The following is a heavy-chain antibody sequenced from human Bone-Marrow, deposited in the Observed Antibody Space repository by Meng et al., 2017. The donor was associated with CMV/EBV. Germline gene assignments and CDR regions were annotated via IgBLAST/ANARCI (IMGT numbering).Heavy chain of an antibody. CDR1: GFTFSSYW. V-gene: IGHV3-74*01. D-gene: IGHD3-10*01. J-gene: IGHJ4*02. CDR2: INSDGSST. Sequence: GESLKISCAASGFTFSSYWMHWVRQAPGKGLVWVSRINSDGSSTSYADSVKGRFTISRDNAKNTLYLQMNSLRAEDTAVYYCARDIRSYPTGVHFWGQGTLVTVSS. CDR3: ARDIRSYPTGVHF.